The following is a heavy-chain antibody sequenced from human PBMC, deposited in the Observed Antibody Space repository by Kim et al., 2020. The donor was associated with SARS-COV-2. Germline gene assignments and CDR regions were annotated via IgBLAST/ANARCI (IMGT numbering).Heavy chain of an antibody. V-gene: IGHV5-51*07. Sequence: GESLKISCKGSGYSFTTYWIGWVHQMPGKGLEWMGIIYPGDSETRYNPSFQGQVTISVDKSINTAHLQWSGLKASDTAMYYCARGRRYNCDYWGQGTQVTVSS. CDR2: IYPGDSET. CDR3: ARGRRYNCDY. J-gene: IGHJ4*02. CDR1: GYSFTTYW. D-gene: IGHD1-20*01.